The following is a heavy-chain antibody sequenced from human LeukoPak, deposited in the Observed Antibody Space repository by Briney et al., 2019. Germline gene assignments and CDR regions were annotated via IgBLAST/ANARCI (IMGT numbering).Heavy chain of an antibody. J-gene: IGHJ4*02. CDR1: GYTFSSYY. Sequence: GASVKVSCKASGYTFSSYYMHWVRQAPGQGREWMGIINPSGGSTKYAQKFQGRVTMTRDTSRSTVYMELSSLRSEDTAVYYCARDDSSGPPVYWGQGTLVTVSS. CDR2: INPSGGST. CDR3: ARDDSSGPPVY. V-gene: IGHV1-46*01. D-gene: IGHD3-22*01.